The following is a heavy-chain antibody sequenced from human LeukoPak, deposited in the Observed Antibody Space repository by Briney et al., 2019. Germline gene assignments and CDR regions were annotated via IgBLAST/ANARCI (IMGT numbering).Heavy chain of an antibody. CDR3: ARENVDSIAGRSLDY. J-gene: IGHJ4*02. Sequence: SETLSVTRTLSAASISSDYRSWVPPPPRKGLECIGSIKNSGSTNYNPSLKSRVTMSVDTSDNQFSRNLTSVTAADTAVYYCARENVDSIAGRSLDYGGQGTLVTVSA. CDR1: AASISSDY. CDR2: IKNSGST. D-gene: IGHD6-6*01. V-gene: IGHV4-4*07.